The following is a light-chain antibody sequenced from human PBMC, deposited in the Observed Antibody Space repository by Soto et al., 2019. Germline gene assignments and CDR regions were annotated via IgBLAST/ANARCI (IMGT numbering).Light chain of an antibody. CDR2: KAS. CDR1: QSISSW. Sequence: DIQMTQSPSTLSASVGDRVTITCRASQSISSWLAWYQQKPGKAPKLLIYKASSLESGVPSRFSGSGSGTDFTLTISCLQSEDFATYYCQQYYSYPFGFGPGTKGDIK. J-gene: IGKJ3*01. V-gene: IGKV1-5*03. CDR3: QQYYSYPFG.